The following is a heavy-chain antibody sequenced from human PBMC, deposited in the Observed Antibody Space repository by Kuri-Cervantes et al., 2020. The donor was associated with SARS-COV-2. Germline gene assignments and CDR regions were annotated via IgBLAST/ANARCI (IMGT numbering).Heavy chain of an antibody. D-gene: IGHD5-12*01. CDR1: GFTFSSYS. CDR3: ARDANYGSRLPRKFDY. Sequence: GGSLRLSCAASGFTFSSYSMNWVRQAPGKGLEWVSYISSSSTIYYADSVKGRFTISRDNAKNSLYLQMNSLGDEDTAVYYCARDANYGSRLPRKFDYWGQGTLVTVSS. J-gene: IGHJ4*02. CDR2: ISSSSTI. V-gene: IGHV3-48*02.